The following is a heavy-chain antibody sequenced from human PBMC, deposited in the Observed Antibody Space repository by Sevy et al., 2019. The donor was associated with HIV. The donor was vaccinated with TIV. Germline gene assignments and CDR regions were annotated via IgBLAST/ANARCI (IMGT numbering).Heavy chain of an antibody. Sequence: GGCLRLSCTASGFTFSDYYMSWIRQAPGKGLECVSFISSTTGYTNYADSVKGRFTISRDNSNNTLYLQMNSLRAEDTAVYYSARFPPERAFDIWGQGTMVTVSS. CDR3: ARFPPERAFDI. V-gene: IGHV3-11*06. CDR1: GFTFSDYY. J-gene: IGHJ3*02. CDR2: ISSTTGYT.